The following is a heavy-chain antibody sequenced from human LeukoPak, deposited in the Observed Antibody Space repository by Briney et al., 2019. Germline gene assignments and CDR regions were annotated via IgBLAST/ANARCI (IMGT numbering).Heavy chain of an antibody. Sequence: GESLKISCKGSGYSFTSYWIGWVRQMSGKGLEWMGIIYPGDSNTRYSPSFEGQVTIAADKSTSTAYLQWSSLKASDTAMYYCARRQAVATMGEFDYWGQGTLVTVSS. J-gene: IGHJ4*02. CDR1: GYSFTSYW. CDR3: ARRQAVATMGEFDY. V-gene: IGHV5-51*01. CDR2: IYPGDSNT. D-gene: IGHD5-12*01.